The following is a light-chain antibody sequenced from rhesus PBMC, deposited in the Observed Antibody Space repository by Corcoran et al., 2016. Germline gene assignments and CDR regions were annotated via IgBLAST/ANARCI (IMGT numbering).Light chain of an antibody. CDR2: YAS. CDR3: QHFNNSPFP. Sequence: DIQMTQSPSSLSASVGDRVTITCRASQDINNFLSWYQQKPGKAPNPLIFYASSLETGVPSRFSGSRSGTHYTLTISSLQPAVIATYYCQHFNNSPFPFGPGTKLDIK. CDR1: QDINNF. V-gene: IGKV1-66*01. J-gene: IGKJ3*01.